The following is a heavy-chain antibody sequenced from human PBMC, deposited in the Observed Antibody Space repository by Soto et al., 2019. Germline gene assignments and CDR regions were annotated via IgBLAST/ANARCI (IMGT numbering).Heavy chain of an antibody. CDR3: ARVRGPTLMTWYFDF. D-gene: IGHD4-17*01. V-gene: IGHV3-48*02. CDR1: GFTFSPFS. J-gene: IGHJ4*02. Sequence: PGGSLRLSCVTSGFTFSPFSMIWVRQAPGKGLEWISYITSNSEVVHYADSLRGRFTISRDNAKNSVYLQVNSLRDEDTAVYFCARVRGPTLMTWYFDFWGQGTLVTVSS. CDR2: ITSNSEVV.